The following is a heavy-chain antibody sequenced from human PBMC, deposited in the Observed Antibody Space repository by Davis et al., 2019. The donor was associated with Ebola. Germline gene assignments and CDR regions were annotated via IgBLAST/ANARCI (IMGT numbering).Heavy chain of an antibody. D-gene: IGHD2-2*01. CDR1: GYTFTSYG. V-gene: IGHV1-18*04. CDR2: ISAYNGNT. J-gene: IGHJ6*03. Sequence: AASVKVSCKASGYTFTSYGISWVRQAPGQGLEWMGYISAYNGNTNYAQKLQGRVTMTTDTATSTAYMELSSLRSEDTAVYYCAREGIVVVPAAILRPYYYMDVWGKGTTVTVSS. CDR3: AREGIVVVPAAILRPYYYMDV.